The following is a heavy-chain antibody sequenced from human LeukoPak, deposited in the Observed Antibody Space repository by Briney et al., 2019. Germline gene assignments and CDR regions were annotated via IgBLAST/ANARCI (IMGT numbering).Heavy chain of an antibody. CDR1: GGSISSYY. V-gene: IGHV4-59*01. CDR2: IYYSGST. D-gene: IGHD6-13*01. J-gene: IGHJ6*02. Sequence: SETLSLTCTVSGGSISSYYWSWIRQPPGEGLEWIGYIYYSGSTNYNPSLKSRVTISVDTSKNQFSLKLSSVTAADTAVYYCARSLQGGDSSPYYYGMDVWGQGTTVTVSS. CDR3: ARSLQGGDSSPYYYGMDV.